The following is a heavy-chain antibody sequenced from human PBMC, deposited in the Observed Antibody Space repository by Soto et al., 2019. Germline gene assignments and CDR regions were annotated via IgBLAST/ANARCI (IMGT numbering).Heavy chain of an antibody. CDR1: GGSFSGYY. CDR3: ARGAALWWKYYFDY. Sequence: QVQLQQWGAGLLKPSEPLSLTCAVYGGSFSGYYWNWIRQPPGKGLEWIGEINHSGSTNNNPSLTSRVTVSVDTSKNQFSLKLSSVTAADTAVYYCARGAALWWKYYFDYWGQETLVIVSS. J-gene: IGHJ4*02. CDR2: INHSGST. V-gene: IGHV4-34*01. D-gene: IGHD3-16*01.